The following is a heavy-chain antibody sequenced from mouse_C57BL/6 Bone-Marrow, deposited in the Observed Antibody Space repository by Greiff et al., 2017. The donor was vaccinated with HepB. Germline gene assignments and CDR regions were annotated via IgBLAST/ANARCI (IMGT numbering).Heavy chain of an antibody. D-gene: IGHD1-1*01. CDR3: ARDLGYYGSSYRTWFAY. CDR1: GFTFSDYY. CDR2: INYDGSST. Sequence: EVQRVESEGGLVQPGSSMKLSCTASGFTFSDYYMAWVRQVPEKGLEWVANINYDGSSTYYLDSLKSRFIISRDNAKNILYLQMSSLKSEDTATYYCARDLGYYGSSYRTWFAYWGQGTLVTVSA. J-gene: IGHJ3*01. V-gene: IGHV5-16*01.